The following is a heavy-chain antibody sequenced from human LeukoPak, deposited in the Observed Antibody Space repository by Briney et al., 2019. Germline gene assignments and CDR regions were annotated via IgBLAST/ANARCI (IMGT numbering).Heavy chain of an antibody. Sequence: GGSLRLSCAASGFIFSTYSMNWVRQAPGKGLEWVSSIGTSSSYIYYGDSVKGRFTISRDNAKNSLYLQMNSLRAEDTTVYYCARDMSTRVTPISYAFDVWGQGTMVTVSS. D-gene: IGHD4-23*01. CDR2: IGTSSSYI. J-gene: IGHJ3*01. CDR1: GFIFSTYS. V-gene: IGHV3-21*01. CDR3: ARDMSTRVTPISYAFDV.